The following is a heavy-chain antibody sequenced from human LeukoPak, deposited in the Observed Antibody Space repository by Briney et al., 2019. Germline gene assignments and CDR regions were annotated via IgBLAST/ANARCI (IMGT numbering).Heavy chain of an antibody. J-gene: IGHJ4*02. V-gene: IGHV3-30*18. CDR3: AKSDLGHRSRQVGHFDY. Sequence: PGGSLTLSCAASGFTFSTYGMHWVRQAPGKGLEWVAVISYDGSNKYYTDSVKGRFTISRDNSKNTLYLQMNSLRTEDTAVYYCAKSDLGHRSRQVGHFDYWGQGTLVTVSS. D-gene: IGHD2-15*01. CDR1: GFTFSTYG. CDR2: ISYDGSNK.